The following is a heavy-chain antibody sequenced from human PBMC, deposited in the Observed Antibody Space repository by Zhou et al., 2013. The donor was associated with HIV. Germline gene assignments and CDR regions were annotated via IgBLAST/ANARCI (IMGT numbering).Heavy chain of an antibody. CDR2: IVPIFDTA. CDR1: GGTFNNYA. V-gene: IGHV1-69*06. D-gene: IGHD3-10*01. CDR3: ASPAFAGSTFFDY. Sequence: QVQLVQSGAEVKKPGSSVKVSCKASGGTFNNYAMSWVRQAPGQGLEWMGRIVPIFDTANYAQKFQGRVTITADKSTSTAYMELSSLRSEDTAVYYCASPAFAGSTFFDYWGQGTLVTVSS. J-gene: IGHJ4*02.